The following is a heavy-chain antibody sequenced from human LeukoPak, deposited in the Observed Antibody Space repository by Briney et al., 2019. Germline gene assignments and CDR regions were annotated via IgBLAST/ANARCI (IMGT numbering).Heavy chain of an antibody. J-gene: IGHJ5*02. Sequence: GGSLRLSCAASGFTFSDYYMSWIRQAPGKGLEWVSYISSSSSSIHYADSVKGRFTISRDNAKNSLYLQMNSLRAEDTAVYYCAREGDRSSSYLNWFDPWGQGTLVTVSS. D-gene: IGHD6-13*01. CDR2: ISSSSSSI. CDR1: GFTFSDYY. CDR3: AREGDRSSSYLNWFDP. V-gene: IGHV3-11*01.